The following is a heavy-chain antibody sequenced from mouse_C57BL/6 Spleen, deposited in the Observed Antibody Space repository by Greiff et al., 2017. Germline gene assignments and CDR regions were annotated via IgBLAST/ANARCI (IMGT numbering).Heavy chain of an antibody. V-gene: IGHV3-6*01. Sequence: DVKLVESGPGLVKPSQSLSLTCSVTGYSITSGYYWNWIRQFPGNKLEWMGYISYDGSNNYNPSLKNRISNTRDTSKNQFFLKLNSVTTEDTATYYCAREGTTVVATGAMDYWGQGTSVTVSS. CDR2: ISYDGSN. CDR1: GYSITSGYY. D-gene: IGHD1-1*01. CDR3: AREGTTVVATGAMDY. J-gene: IGHJ4*01.